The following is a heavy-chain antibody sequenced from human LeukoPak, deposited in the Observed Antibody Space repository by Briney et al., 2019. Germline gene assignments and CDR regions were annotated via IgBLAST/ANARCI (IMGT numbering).Heavy chain of an antibody. CDR2: IYDSGSR. CDR1: GGSISSSSYY. Sequence: ETLSLTCTVSGGSISSSSYYWGWIRQPPGKGLEWIGSIYDSGSRFHNPSLKSRITLSKDTSRNQFSLKLSSVTAADTAVYWCARQYSSASAIRYYFDNWGQGTLVGDSS. CDR3: ARQYSSASAIRYYFDN. D-gene: IGHD2-2*01. V-gene: IGHV4-39*01. J-gene: IGHJ4*02.